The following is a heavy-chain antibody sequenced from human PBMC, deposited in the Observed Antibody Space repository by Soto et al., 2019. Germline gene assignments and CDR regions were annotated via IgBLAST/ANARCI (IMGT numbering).Heavy chain of an antibody. D-gene: IGHD2-15*01. Sequence: VQLLESGGGLVQPGGSLRLSCAASGVTFRSYAMSWVRQAPGKGLEWVSVIADSRDRTYYADSVKGRFTISRDNSKNTLYLQMPSRRAEDTATYYCAKGIDWGQGTRVTVSS. V-gene: IGHV3-23*01. CDR2: IADSRDRT. J-gene: IGHJ4*02. CDR3: AKGID. CDR1: GVTFRSYA.